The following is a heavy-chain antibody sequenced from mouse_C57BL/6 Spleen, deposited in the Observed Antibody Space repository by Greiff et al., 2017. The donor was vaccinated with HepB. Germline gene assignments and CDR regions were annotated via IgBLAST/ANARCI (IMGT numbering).Heavy chain of an antibody. CDR3: ARDEGDYYYYAIDY. CDR2: ISDGGSYT. CDR1: GFTFSSYA. V-gene: IGHV5-4*01. Sequence: EVQVVESGGGLVKPGGSLKLSCAASGFTFSSYAMSWVRQTPEKRLEWVATISDGGSYTYYPDNVKGRFTISRDNAKNNLYLQMSHLKSDDTAMYYCARDEGDYYYYAIDYWGQGTSVTVSS. D-gene: IGHD2-4*01. J-gene: IGHJ4*01.